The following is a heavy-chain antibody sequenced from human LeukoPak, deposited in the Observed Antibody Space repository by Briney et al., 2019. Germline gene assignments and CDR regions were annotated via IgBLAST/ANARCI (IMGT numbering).Heavy chain of an antibody. D-gene: IGHD5-12*01. J-gene: IGHJ4*02. CDR3: ARGQGGYDTPKIDY. CDR1: GYTFTGYY. CDR2: INPNSGGT. Sequence: ASVKVSCKASGYTFTGYYMHWVRQAPGQGLECMGWINPNSGGTNYAQKFQGRVTMTRDTSISTAYMELSRLRSDDTAVYYCARGQGGYDTPKIDYWGQGTLVTVSS. V-gene: IGHV1-2*02.